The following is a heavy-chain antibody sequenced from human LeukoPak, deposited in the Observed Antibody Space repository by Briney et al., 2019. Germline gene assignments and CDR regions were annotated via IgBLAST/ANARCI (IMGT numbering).Heavy chain of an antibody. J-gene: IGHJ4*02. D-gene: IGHD3-22*01. V-gene: IGHV3-23*01. CDR2: ISGSGGST. Sequence: SCKASGGTFSSYAISWVRQAPGKGLEWVSGISGSGGSTYYADSVKGRFTISRDNSKNTLYLQMNSLRAEDTAVYYCAKGFDSSAPFDYWGQGTLVTVSS. CDR3: AKGFDSSAPFDY. CDR1: GGTFSSYA.